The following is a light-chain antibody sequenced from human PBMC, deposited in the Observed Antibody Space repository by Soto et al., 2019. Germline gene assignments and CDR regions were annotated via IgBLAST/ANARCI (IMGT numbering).Light chain of an antibody. CDR2: GAS. V-gene: IGKV3-20*01. Sequence: EIVLTQSPGSLSLSPGERATLSCRASQSVDSSFFAWYQKKPGQAPRLLIYGASKRATGIPDRFRGSGSGTDFTLTISSLEPEDFAVYYCQQYVSSVTFGQGTKVEIK. J-gene: IGKJ1*01. CDR3: QQYVSSVT. CDR1: QSVDSSF.